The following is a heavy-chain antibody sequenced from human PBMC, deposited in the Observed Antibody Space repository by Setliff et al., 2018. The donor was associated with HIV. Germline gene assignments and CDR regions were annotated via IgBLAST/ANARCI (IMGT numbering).Heavy chain of an antibody. CDR2: INTDGSTT. Sequence: GGSLRLSCAASGFTFTDYYMSWIRQAPGKGLVWVSFINTDGSTTRYADSVKGRFTISRDNAKNTLYLQINSLRAEDTAVYYCAKDTTVRGVRSYYVDVWGKGTTVTVSS. J-gene: IGHJ6*03. V-gene: IGHV3-74*01. CDR1: GFTFTDYY. CDR3: AKDTTVRGVRSYYVDV. D-gene: IGHD3-10*01.